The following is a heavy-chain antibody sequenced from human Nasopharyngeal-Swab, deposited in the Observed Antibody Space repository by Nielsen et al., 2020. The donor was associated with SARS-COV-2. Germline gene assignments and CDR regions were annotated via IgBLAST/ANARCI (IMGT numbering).Heavy chain of an antibody. V-gene: IGHV3-21*01. Sequence: GESLKISCAASGFTFNNYNFNWVRQAPGKGLEWVSSISSSSSYIYYVDSVKGRFTISRDNAKNSLYLQMNSLRAEDTAVYYCARDGLDYDFWSASFMDVWGQGTTVTVSS. CDR2: ISSSSSYI. CDR3: ARDGLDYDFWSASFMDV. J-gene: IGHJ6*02. D-gene: IGHD3-3*01. CDR1: GFTFNNYN.